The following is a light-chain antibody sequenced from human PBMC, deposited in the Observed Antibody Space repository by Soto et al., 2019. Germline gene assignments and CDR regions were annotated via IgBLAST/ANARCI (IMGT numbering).Light chain of an antibody. Sequence: DIQMTQSPSALSASVGDRVTITCRASQSISSWLAWYQHKPGKAPKLLIYKASNLESGVPSRFSGSGSGTEFTLNISSLQPDDFATYYCQQYNGTFGQGTKVEIK. CDR2: KAS. CDR1: QSISSW. V-gene: IGKV1-5*03. J-gene: IGKJ1*01. CDR3: QQYNGT.